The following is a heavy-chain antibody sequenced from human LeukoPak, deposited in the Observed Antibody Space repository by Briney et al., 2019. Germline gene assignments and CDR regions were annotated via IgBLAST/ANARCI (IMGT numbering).Heavy chain of an antibody. J-gene: IGHJ4*02. Sequence: GGSLRLSCAASGFTFSSYAMSWVRQAPGKGLEWVSAISGSGGSTYYADSVKGRFTISRDNSKNTLYRQMNSLRAEDTAVYYCAKDVRPAQNYFDYWGQGTLVTVSS. CDR1: GFTFSSYA. V-gene: IGHV3-23*01. CDR2: ISGSGGST. CDR3: AKDVRPAQNYFDY.